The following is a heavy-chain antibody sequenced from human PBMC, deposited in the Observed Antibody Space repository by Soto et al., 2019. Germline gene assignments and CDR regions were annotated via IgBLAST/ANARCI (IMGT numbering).Heavy chain of an antibody. Sequence: QVQLVQSGAEVKKPGASVKVSCKVSGYTLTEVAMHWVRQAPGKGLEWLGGFDPDEAETIYAQHFQGRVTMTEDTSTDTVYIELSSLRSEDTALYFCTTYHGDYNFGHWGQGTLVTVSS. CDR2: FDPDEAET. CDR3: TTYHGDYNFGH. CDR1: GYTLTEVA. V-gene: IGHV1-24*01. J-gene: IGHJ5*02. D-gene: IGHD4-17*01.